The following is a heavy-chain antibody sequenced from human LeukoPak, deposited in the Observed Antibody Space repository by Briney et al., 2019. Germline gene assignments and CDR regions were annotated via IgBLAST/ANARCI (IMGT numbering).Heavy chain of an antibody. CDR3: ARSAYYDPYYMDV. Sequence: PGGSLRLSCAASGFTFNSYGMHWVRQAPGKGLEWVAVIWYDGSHQYYIDSVRGRFTISRDNSKNTLDLQMNSLRGEDTAVYYCARSAYYDPYYMDVWGKGTTVTVSS. J-gene: IGHJ6*03. CDR2: IWYDGSHQ. V-gene: IGHV3-33*01. CDR1: GFTFNSYG.